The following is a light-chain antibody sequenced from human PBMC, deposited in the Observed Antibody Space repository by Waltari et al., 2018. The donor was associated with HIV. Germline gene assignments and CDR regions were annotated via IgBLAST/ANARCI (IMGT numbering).Light chain of an antibody. J-gene: IGKJ5*01. CDR1: QSVDNN. Sequence: ELVKAQSPATLSVSPGDRATLSCRASQSVDNNVAWYHQQPGQAPRLLIYGASTRATGVPARVSGSGSVTDFTLIISGLQSEYFAVYYCQHYNTQQYNNWPPITFGQGTRLGIK. CDR3: QHYNTQQYNNWPPIT. V-gene: IGKV3-15*01. CDR2: GAS.